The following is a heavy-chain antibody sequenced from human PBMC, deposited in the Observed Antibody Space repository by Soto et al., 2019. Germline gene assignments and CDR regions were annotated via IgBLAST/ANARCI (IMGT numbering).Heavy chain of an antibody. D-gene: IGHD1-26*01. CDR3: APWGLLAYYYYDMDV. Sequence: PLETLSLPCTVSGGSISSYYWSWIRQPPGKGLEWIGYMYYSGSTNYNPSLKSRVTISVDTSKKQFSLKLSSVTAADTAVYYCAPWGLLAYYYYDMDVWGQGTTVTVSS. V-gene: IGHV4-59*01. J-gene: IGHJ6*02. CDR1: GGSISSYY. CDR2: MYYSGST.